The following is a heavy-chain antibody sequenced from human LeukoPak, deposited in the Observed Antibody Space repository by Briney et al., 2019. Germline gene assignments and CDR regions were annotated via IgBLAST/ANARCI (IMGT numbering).Heavy chain of an antibody. CDR3: ARADTSDILTGYSDY. CDR2: ISGSGNTI. Sequence: ETGGSLRLSCAASGFTFSSYGMHWVRQAPGKVLEWVSYISGSGNTIYYADSVKGRFTISRDNAKKSLYLQMNRLRAEDTAVYFCARADTSDILTGYSDYWGQGTLVTVSS. D-gene: IGHD3-9*01. J-gene: IGHJ4*02. V-gene: IGHV3-48*04. CDR1: GFTFSSYG.